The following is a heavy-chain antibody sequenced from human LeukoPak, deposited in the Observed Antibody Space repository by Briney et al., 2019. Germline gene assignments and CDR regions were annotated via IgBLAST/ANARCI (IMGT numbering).Heavy chain of an antibody. CDR2: IRYDGSNK. V-gene: IGHV3-30*02. D-gene: IGHD3-10*01. Sequence: GGSLRLSCAASGFTFSSYGMHWVRQAPGKGLEWVAFIRYDGSNKYYADSVKGRFTISRDNSKNTLYLQMNSLRPDDTAVYYCTRAGGLVRGVHYYYYMDVWGKGTTVTISS. CDR1: GFTFSSYG. CDR3: TRAGGLVRGVHYYYYMDV. J-gene: IGHJ6*03.